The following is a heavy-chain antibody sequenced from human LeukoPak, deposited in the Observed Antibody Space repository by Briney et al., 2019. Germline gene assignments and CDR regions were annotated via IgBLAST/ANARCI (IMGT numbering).Heavy chain of an antibody. CDR2: IYYSGST. Sequence: SETLSLTCTVSGGSISSSSYYWGSIRQPPGKGLEWIGSIYYSGSTYYNPSLKSRVTISVDTSKTQFSLKLSSVTAADTAVYYCARDLVGAPPHFDYWGQGTLVTVSS. V-gene: IGHV4-39*07. J-gene: IGHJ4*02. D-gene: IGHD1-26*01. CDR1: GGSISSSSYY. CDR3: ARDLVGAPPHFDY.